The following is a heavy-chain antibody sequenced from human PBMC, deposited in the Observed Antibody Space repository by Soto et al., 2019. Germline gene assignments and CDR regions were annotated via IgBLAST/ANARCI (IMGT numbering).Heavy chain of an antibody. J-gene: IGHJ5*02. Sequence: SETLSLTCTVSGGFISSSSYYWGWIRQPPGKGLEWIGSIYYSGSTYYNPSLKSRVTISVDTSKNQFSLKLSSVTAADTAVYYCAGLYYGSGSYNWFDPWGQGTLVTVSS. CDR2: IYYSGST. CDR3: AGLYYGSGSYNWFDP. CDR1: GGFISSSSYY. V-gene: IGHV4-39*01. D-gene: IGHD3-10*01.